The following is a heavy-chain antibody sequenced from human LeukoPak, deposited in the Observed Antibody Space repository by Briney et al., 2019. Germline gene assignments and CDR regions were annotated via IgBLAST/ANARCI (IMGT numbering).Heavy chain of an antibody. CDR3: ARESGSVTSEVGFDY. CDR1: GFTFSSYG. V-gene: IGHV3-30*02. CDR2: IRYDGSNK. Sequence: GGSLRLSCAASGFTFSSYGMHWVRQAPGKGLEWVAFIRYDGSNKYYADSVKGRFTISRDNSKNTLYLQMNSLRAEDTAVYYCARESGSVTSEVGFDYWGQGTLVTVSS. J-gene: IGHJ4*02. D-gene: IGHD4-17*01.